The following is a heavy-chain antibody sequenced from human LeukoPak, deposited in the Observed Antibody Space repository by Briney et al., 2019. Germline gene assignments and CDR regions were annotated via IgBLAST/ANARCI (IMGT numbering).Heavy chain of an antibody. V-gene: IGHV3-48*03. CDR1: GFTFRDYE. J-gene: IGHJ6*02. Sequence: GGSLRLSCAASGFTFRDYEMNWVRQAPGKGLEWVSYITSRASTIYYAGSVKGRFTISRDNAKNSLYLQMNSLRAEDTAVYYCARGDYAHYYYYGLNVWGQGTTVTVSS. CDR3: ARGDYAHYYYYGLNV. CDR2: ITSRASTI. D-gene: IGHD4-17*01.